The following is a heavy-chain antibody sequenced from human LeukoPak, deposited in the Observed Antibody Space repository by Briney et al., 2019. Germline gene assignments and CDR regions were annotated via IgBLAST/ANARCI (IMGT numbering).Heavy chain of an antibody. J-gene: IGHJ4*02. V-gene: IGHV4-34*01. Sequence: SETLSLTCAVYGGSFSGYYWSWIRQPPGKGLEWIGEINHSGSTNYNPSLKGRVTISVDTSKNQFSLKLSSVTAADTAVYYCARAKYYDFWSGYYYFDYWGQGTLVTVSS. CDR3: ARAKYYDFWSGYYYFDY. CDR1: GGSFSGYY. CDR2: INHSGST. D-gene: IGHD3-3*01.